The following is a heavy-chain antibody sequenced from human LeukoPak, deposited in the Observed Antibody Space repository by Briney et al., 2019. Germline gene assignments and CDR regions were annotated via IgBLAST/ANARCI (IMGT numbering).Heavy chain of an antibody. CDR1: GGSISSSSYY. V-gene: IGHV4-39*01. J-gene: IGHJ3*02. CDR3: ARMLGIAAAGGAFDI. D-gene: IGHD6-13*01. CDR2: IYYSGST. Sequence: PSETLSLTCTVSGGSISSSSYYWGCIRRPQGKGLEWIGSIYYSGSTYYNPSLKSRVTISVDTSKNQFSLKLSSVTAADTAVYYCARMLGIAAAGGAFDIWGQGTMVTVSS.